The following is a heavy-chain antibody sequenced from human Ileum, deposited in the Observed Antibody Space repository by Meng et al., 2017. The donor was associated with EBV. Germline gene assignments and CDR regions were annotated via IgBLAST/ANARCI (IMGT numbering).Heavy chain of an antibody. CDR3: ASYFVGRGGVGY. J-gene: IGHJ4*02. CDR1: GESGSSGDFP. V-gene: IGHV4-61*08. Sequence: QARVRQSGPGLLKPSETLFLRGSFSGESGSSGDFPWSGIRQPPGKGLEWIGTIDSGRTNYNPSFKSRVTISKDTSKNLFSLKLNSVTAADAAVYFCASYFVGRGGVGYWGQGTLVTVSS. CDR2: IDSGRT. D-gene: IGHD3-9*01.